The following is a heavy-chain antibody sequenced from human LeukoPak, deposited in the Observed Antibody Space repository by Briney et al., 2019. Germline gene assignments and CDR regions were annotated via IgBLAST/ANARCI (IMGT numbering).Heavy chain of an antibody. CDR1: GGTFSSYA. CDR3: ARGCMGPGEWRFCFDP. V-gene: IGHV1-69*05. J-gene: IGHJ5*02. D-gene: IGHD2-8*01. Sequence: KPGSSVKVSCKASGGTFSSYAISWVRQAPGQGLEWMGGIIPIFGTANYAQKFQGRVTITTDESTSTAYMELSSLRSEDTAVYYCARGCMGPGEWRFCFDPWGQGTLVTVSS. CDR2: IIPIFGTA.